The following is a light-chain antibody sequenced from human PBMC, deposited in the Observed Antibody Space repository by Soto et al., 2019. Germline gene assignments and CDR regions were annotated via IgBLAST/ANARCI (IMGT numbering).Light chain of an antibody. J-gene: IGLJ1*01. CDR3: GSWDSSLSSYV. CDR1: SANIGGNS. V-gene: IGLV1-51*01. CDR2: DDN. Sequence: QSVMTQPPSVSAAPGQKVTISCSGSSANIGGNSVSWYQQLPGTAPNLLIYDDNKRPSGITDRFSGSKSGTSATLGITGFQTGDEADYYCGSWDSSLSSYVFGTGTKVTVL.